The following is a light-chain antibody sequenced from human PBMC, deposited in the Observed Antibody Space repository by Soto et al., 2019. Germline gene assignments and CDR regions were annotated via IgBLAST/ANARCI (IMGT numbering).Light chain of an antibody. V-gene: IGLV2-8*01. CDR3: SSYAGSSNV. CDR1: SSDVGGYNY. Sequence: QSVLTQPPSASGSPVQSVAISCTGTSSDVGGYNYVSWYQQHPGKAPKLMIYEVNKRPSGVPDRLSGSKSGNTASLTVSGLQAEDEADYYCSSYAGSSNVFGTGTKVTVL. J-gene: IGLJ1*01. CDR2: EVN.